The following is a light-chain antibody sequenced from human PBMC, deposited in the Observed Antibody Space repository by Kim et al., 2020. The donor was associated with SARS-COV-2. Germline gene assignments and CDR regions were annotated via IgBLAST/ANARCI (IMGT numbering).Light chain of an antibody. J-gene: IGKJ2*01. CDR3: QQYGSSPPMYT. V-gene: IGKV3-20*01. CDR1: QSVSTSY. CDR2: GAS. Sequence: ESVLAQSPDTLSLSPGERATLPCRASQSVSTSYLAWYQQKPGQAPRLLIDGASIRATGIPDRFSGSGSGTDFILAISRLEPEDIAVYYCQQYGSSPPMYTFGQGTNLEI.